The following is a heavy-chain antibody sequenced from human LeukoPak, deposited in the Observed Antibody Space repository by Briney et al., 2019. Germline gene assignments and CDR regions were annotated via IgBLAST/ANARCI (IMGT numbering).Heavy chain of an antibody. J-gene: IGHJ6*02. CDR3: AKDRLAAAGTRSNGMDV. D-gene: IGHD6-13*01. Sequence: ASVKVSCKVSGYTLTELSMHWVRQAPGKGLEWMGGFDPEDGETIYAQKFQGRVTMTEDTSTDTAYMELSSLRSEDTAVYYCAKDRLAAAGTRSNGMDVWGQGTTVTVSS. CDR1: GYTLTELS. V-gene: IGHV1-24*01. CDR2: FDPEDGET.